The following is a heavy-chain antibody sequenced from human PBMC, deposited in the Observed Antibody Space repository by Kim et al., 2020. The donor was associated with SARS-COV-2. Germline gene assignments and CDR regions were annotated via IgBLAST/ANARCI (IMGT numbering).Heavy chain of an antibody. J-gene: IGHJ4*02. V-gene: IGHV5-51*01. Sequence: GPSFQGQVTISSDKSISTAYLQWSSLKASDSAMYYCARSPVAAAGLFDYWGQGTLVTVSS. D-gene: IGHD6-13*01. CDR3: ARSPVAAAGLFDY.